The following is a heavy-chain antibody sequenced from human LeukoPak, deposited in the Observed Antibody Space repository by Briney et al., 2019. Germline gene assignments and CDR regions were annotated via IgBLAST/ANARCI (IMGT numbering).Heavy chain of an antibody. V-gene: IGHV4-4*07. D-gene: IGHD1-1*01. Sequence: SETLSLTCTVSAGSISSYYWSWIRQPAGQGLEWIGRIYTSGSTNYNPSLKSRVTMSVDTSKNQFSLKLSSVTAADTAVYYCARHPRGTGSLDYWGQGTLVTVSS. CDR1: AGSISSYY. CDR3: ARHPRGTGSLDY. J-gene: IGHJ4*02. CDR2: IYTSGST.